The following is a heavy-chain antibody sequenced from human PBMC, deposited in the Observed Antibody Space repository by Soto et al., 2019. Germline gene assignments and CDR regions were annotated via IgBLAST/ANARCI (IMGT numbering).Heavy chain of an antibody. V-gene: IGHV1-69*12. D-gene: IGHD2-8*01. J-gene: IGHJ6*02. CDR1: GGTFRTAA. CDR2: IMPVFRTP. Sequence: QVQLEQSGAEVKKPGSSVKVSCKASGGTFRTAAVSWVRQAPGQGLEWMGGIMPVFRTPDYAQKFHGRVTITADESTSTAYTELSCLRSDATAVYYCARDNDRPQLGGNYYYILDVWGQGTTITVSS. CDR3: ARDNDRPQLGGNYYYILDV.